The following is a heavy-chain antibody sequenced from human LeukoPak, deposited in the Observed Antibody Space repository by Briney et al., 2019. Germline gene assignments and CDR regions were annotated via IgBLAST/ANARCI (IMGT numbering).Heavy chain of an antibody. J-gene: IGHJ4*02. Sequence: SETLSLTCTVSGGSISSGSYYWSWIRQPAGKGLEWIGRSYTSGSTNYNPSLKSRVTISVDTSKNQFSLKLSSVTAADTAVYYCAIGIAAAFDYWGQGALVTVSS. CDR1: GGSISSGSYY. CDR2: SYTSGST. CDR3: AIGIAAAFDY. D-gene: IGHD6-13*01. V-gene: IGHV4-61*02.